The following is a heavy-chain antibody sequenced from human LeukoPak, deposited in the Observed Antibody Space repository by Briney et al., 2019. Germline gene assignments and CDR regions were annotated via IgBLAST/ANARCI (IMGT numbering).Heavy chain of an antibody. Sequence: GGSLRLSCAASGFTFSSYWMSWVRQAPGKGLEWVDNIKEDGSEKYYVDSVKGRLTISRDTAKSSLYLQMNSLRAEDTAVYYCARLRAGDYFDYWGQGTLVTVSS. D-gene: IGHD6-19*01. CDR1: GFTFSSYW. J-gene: IGHJ4*02. CDR2: IKEDGSEK. CDR3: ARLRAGDYFDY. V-gene: IGHV3-7*04.